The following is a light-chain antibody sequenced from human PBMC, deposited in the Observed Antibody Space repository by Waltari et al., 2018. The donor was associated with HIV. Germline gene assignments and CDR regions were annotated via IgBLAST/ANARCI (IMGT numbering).Light chain of an antibody. CDR2: RDT. CDR3: RSTNSTSPFCVL. V-gene: IGLV3-25*03. J-gene: IGLJ2*01. Sequence: SYELTQPPSVSVSPGQTARITCSGDALSNQYTFWYQQKPGQAPVLVIYRDTERPSGIPERFSGSTSGTIVTFTINGVKAEDEAYYYCRSTNSTSPFCVLFGGGTKLTVL. CDR1: ALSNQY.